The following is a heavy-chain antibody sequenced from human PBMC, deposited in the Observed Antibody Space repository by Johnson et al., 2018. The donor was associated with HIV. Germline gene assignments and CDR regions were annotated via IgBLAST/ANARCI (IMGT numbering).Heavy chain of an antibody. CDR3: TSYFSYSSSWYSGVNAFDI. Sequence: EVQLVESGGDLVQPGRSLRLSCAASGFTFSGSAMHWVRQASGKGLEWVGRIRSKANSYATAYAASVKGRFTISRDDSKNTAYLQMNSLKTEDTAVYYCTSYFSYSSSWYSGVNAFDIWGQGTMVTVSS. J-gene: IGHJ3*02. CDR1: GFTFSGSA. D-gene: IGHD6-13*01. CDR2: IRSKANSYAT. V-gene: IGHV3-73*01.